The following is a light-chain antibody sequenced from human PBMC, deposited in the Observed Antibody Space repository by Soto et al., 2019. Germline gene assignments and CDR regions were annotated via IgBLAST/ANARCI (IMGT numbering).Light chain of an antibody. Sequence: QSALTQPASVSGSPGQSITISCTGTSSDVGGYNYVSWYQQHPGQAPTVMIYDVSNRPSGVSNRLSGSKSGNTASLTISGRKGEDEADCHCRSYTSSSNLVVFGGGTKLAAL. V-gene: IGLV2-14*01. CDR2: DVS. CDR1: SSDVGGYNY. J-gene: IGLJ2*01. CDR3: RSYTSSSNLVV.